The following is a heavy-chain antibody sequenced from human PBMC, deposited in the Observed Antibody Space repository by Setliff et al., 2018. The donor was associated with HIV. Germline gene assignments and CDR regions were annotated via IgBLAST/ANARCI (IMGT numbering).Heavy chain of an antibody. CDR2: IWYDGSNK. D-gene: IGHD6-19*01. Sequence: GGSLRLSCAASGFTFSSYGMHWVRQAPGKGLEWVAVIWYDGSNKYYADSVKGRFTISRDNSKNTLYLQVNRLRAEDTAVYYCAKDGGTAVSGNWYFDLWGRGALGTVSS. CDR1: GFTFSSYG. CDR3: AKDGGTAVSGNWYFDL. V-gene: IGHV3-33*06. J-gene: IGHJ2*01.